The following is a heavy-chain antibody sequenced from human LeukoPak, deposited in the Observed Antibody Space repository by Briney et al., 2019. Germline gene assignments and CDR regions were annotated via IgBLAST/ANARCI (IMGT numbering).Heavy chain of an antibody. CDR3: ARGLSLWFGELSIMGDAFEI. J-gene: IGHJ3*02. CDR1: GYTFTSYA. D-gene: IGHD3-10*01. CDR2: IIPIFGTA. V-gene: IGHV1-69*06. Sequence: GASVKVSCKASGYTFTSYAMNWVRQAPGQGLEWMGGIIPIFGTANYAQKFQDRVRITADKSTSTAYMELTSLRSEDTAVYYCARGLSLWFGELSIMGDAFEIWGQGTMVTVSS.